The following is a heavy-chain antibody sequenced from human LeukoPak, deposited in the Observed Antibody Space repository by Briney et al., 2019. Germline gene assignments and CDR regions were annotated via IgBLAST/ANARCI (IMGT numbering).Heavy chain of an antibody. D-gene: IGHD2-2*01. CDR3: ARDRRLGYCSSTSCYEDYYYGMDV. J-gene: IGHJ6*02. CDR1: GFTFSSYS. CDR2: ISSSSSYI. Sequence: GGSLRLSCAAFGFTFSSYSMNWVRQAPGKGLEWVSSISSSSSYIYYADSVKGRFTISRDNAKNSLYLQMNSLRAEDTAVYYCARDRRLGYCSSTSCYEDYYYGMDVWGQGTTVTVSS. V-gene: IGHV3-21*01.